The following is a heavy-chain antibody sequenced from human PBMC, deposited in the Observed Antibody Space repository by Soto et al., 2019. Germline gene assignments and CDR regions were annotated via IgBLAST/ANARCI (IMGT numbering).Heavy chain of an antibody. V-gene: IGHV4-39*01. CDR2: IYYSGST. CDR3: ARHHYSGYDWKFGDYGLGYPTHFDY. D-gene: IGHD5-12*01. Sequence: QLQLQESGPGLVKPSETLSLTCTVSGGSISSSSYYWGWIRQPPGKGLEWIGSIYYSGSTYYNPSLKSRVTIYVDTSKNQFSLKLSSVTAADTAVYYCARHHYSGYDWKFGDYGLGYPTHFDYWGQGTLVTVSS. CDR1: GGSISSSSYY. J-gene: IGHJ4*02.